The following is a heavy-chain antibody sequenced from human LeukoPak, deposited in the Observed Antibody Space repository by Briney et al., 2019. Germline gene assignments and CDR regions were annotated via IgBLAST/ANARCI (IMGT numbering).Heavy chain of an antibody. V-gene: IGHV3-66*01. CDR3: ARDGRDGYNDFDY. D-gene: IGHD5-24*01. CDR1: EFIVSINY. CDR2: IYSRGDT. J-gene: IGHJ4*02. Sequence: GGSLRLSCAASEFIVSINYMTWVRQAPGKGLEWVSLIYSRGDTKYADSVKGRFTISRDNSKNTLYLQMSSLRTEDTAVYYCARDGRDGYNDFDYWGQGTLVTVSS.